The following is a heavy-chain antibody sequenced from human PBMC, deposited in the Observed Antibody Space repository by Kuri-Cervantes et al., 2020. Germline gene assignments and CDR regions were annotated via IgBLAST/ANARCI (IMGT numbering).Heavy chain of an antibody. D-gene: IGHD6-13*01. Sequence: GESLKISCAASGFTFSSYSMNWVRQAPGKGLEWVAVISYDGSNKYYADSVKGRFTISRDNSKNTLYLQMNSLRAEDTAVYYCAREGTIAAAPTFDYWGQGTLVTVSS. CDR3: AREGTIAAAPTFDY. CDR2: ISYDGSNK. V-gene: IGHV3-30*03. CDR1: GFTFSSYS. J-gene: IGHJ4*02.